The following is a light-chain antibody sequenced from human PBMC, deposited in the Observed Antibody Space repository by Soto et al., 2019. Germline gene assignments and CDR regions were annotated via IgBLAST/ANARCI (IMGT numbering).Light chain of an antibody. J-gene: IGKJ5*01. Sequence: EIVVSQSPATLSLSPGERATLSCRASPSVTNYLAWYQQKPGQAPRLLIYGAFNRATGIPARFSGSGSGADFTLTISSLEPEDFAVYYCQQRNIWPPVTFGHGTRLEI. CDR3: QQRNIWPPVT. CDR2: GAF. V-gene: IGKV3-11*01. CDR1: PSVTNY.